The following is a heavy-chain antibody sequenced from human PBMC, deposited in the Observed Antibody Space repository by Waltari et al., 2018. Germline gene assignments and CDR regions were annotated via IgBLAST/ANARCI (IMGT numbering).Heavy chain of an antibody. V-gene: IGHV1-2*06. CDR3: AKGGPAIFGVLNTKRFDC. CDR1: GYTFTDYY. D-gene: IGHD3-3*01. Sequence: QVQLVQSGAEVKKPGASVKVSCKASGYTFTDYYVHWVRQAPGQGLEWMGRINANKGDTEYVQKFQGRVTMTRDTSLDTADMELSRLRSDDTAEYYCAKGGPAIFGVLNTKRFDCWGQGTPVTVSS. J-gene: IGHJ4*02. CDR2: INANKGDT.